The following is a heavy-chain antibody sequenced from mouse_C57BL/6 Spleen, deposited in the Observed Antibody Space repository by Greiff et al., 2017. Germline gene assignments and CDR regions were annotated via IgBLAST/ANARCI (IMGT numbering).Heavy chain of an antibody. CDR1: GFTFTNYW. CDR2: IRFKSDNYST. V-gene: IGHV6-3*01. D-gene: IGHD2-4*01. J-gene: IGHJ3*01. CDR3: TGGLYCDYDEAWFAY. Sequence: EVQGVESGGGLVQPGGSMKLSCVASGFTFTNYWMNWVRQSPGKGLEWVAQIRFKSDNYSTHYAESVKGRFTISREDSKSSVYLKMHNLRAGDTGIYYCTGGLYCDYDEAWFAYWGQGTLVTVSA.